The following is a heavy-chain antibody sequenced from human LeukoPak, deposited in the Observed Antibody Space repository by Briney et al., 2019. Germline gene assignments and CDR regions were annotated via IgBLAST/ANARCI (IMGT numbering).Heavy chain of an antibody. CDR3: AGLVGRYSSGLYYYYFDY. Sequence: SGTLSLTCTVSGDSINSLDLWSWVRQPPGKGLEWIGEIYLSGTTHSNPSVKSRVTISIDKSKNQFFLNLSSVTAADTAVYYCAGLVGRYSSGLYYYYFDYWGQGTLVTVSS. D-gene: IGHD3-22*01. CDR2: IYLSGTT. V-gene: IGHV4-4*02. CDR1: GDSINSLDL. J-gene: IGHJ4*02.